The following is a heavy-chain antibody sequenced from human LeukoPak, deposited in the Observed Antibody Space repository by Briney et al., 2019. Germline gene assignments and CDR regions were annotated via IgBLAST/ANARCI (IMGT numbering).Heavy chain of an antibody. D-gene: IGHD5-24*01. CDR1: GGSISNYY. CDR3: ARARGATIFQSAFDI. J-gene: IGHJ3*02. CDR2: IYNSGST. V-gene: IGHV4-59*01. Sequence: PSETLSLTCTVSGGSISNYYWSWIRQPPGKGLEWIGYIYNSGSTNYNSSLKSRVTISADTSKNQFSLKLSSVTAADTAVYYCARARGATIFQSAFDIWGRGTMVTVSS.